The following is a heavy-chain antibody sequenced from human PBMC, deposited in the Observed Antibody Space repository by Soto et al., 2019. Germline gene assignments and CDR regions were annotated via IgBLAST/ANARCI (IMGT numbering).Heavy chain of an antibody. J-gene: IGHJ4*02. Sequence: QVPLVQSGAEVKKPGASVRISCKTSGYTFTSYYIHWVRQAPGQGPEWMGKINPSGSSPSYAQRFQGRVTLTSDTSTSAVYMELSGLRSEDTAIYYCARVSLPYYSGDHDSYYDFWGQGTPVTVSS. V-gene: IGHV1-46*01. D-gene: IGHD5-12*01. CDR3: ARVSLPYYSGDHDSYYDF. CDR2: INPSGSSP. CDR1: GYTFTSYY.